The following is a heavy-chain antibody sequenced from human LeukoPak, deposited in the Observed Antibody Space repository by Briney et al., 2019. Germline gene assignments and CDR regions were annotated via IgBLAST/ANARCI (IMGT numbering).Heavy chain of an antibody. CDR2: INPNSGGT. CDR3: ARGAVITFGGVIIPTRTLDY. CDR1: GYTFTGYY. J-gene: IGHJ4*02. Sequence: GASVKVSCKASGYTFTGYYMHWVRQAPGQGLEWMGWINPNSGGTNYAQKFQGRVTMTRDTSISTAYMELSRLRSEDTAVYYCARGAVITFGGVIIPTRTLDYWGQGTLVTVSS. D-gene: IGHD3-16*02. V-gene: IGHV1-2*02.